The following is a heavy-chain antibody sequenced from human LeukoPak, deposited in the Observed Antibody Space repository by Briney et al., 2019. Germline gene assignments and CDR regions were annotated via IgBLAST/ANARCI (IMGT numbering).Heavy chain of an antibody. CDR3: ARCPSSGYYGYYFDY. D-gene: IGHD3-22*01. CDR1: GGSFSGYY. V-gene: IGHV4-34*01. Sequence: PSETLSLTCAVYGGSFSGYYWSWIRQPPGKGLEWIWEINHSGSTNYNPSLKSRVTISVDTSKIQFSLKLSSVTAADTAVYYCARCPSSGYYGYYFDYWGQGTLVTVSS. J-gene: IGHJ4*02. CDR2: INHSGST.